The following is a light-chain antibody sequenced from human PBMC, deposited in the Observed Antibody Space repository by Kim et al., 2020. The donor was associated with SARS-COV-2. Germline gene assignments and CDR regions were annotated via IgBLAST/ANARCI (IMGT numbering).Light chain of an antibody. V-gene: IGKV1-5*03. J-gene: IGKJ3*01. CDR2: KAS. CDR1: QSISSW. Sequence: DIQMTQSPSTLSASVGDRVTITCRASQSISSWLAWYQQKPGKAPKLLIYKASSLESGVPSRFSGSGSGTEFTLTISSLQPDDFATYYCQQYAWFGPGTKVDIK. CDR3: QQYAW.